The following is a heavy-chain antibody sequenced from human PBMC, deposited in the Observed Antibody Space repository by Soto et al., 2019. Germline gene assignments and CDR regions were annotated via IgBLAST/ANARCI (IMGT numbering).Heavy chain of an antibody. J-gene: IGHJ6*02. Sequence: SETLSLTCTVSGYSWSWIRQHPGKGLDWIGCISYGGSTSYNPSLKSRVTISVDTSKNQFSLKLSSVTAADTAVYYCARHKGGYYSGVDVWGQGTTVTVSS. D-gene: IGHD3-16*01. CDR3: ARHKGGYYSGVDV. CDR2: ISYGGST. CDR1: GYS. V-gene: IGHV4-30-4*02.